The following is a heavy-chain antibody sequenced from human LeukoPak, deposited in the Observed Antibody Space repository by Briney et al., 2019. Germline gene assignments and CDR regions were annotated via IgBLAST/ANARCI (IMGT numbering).Heavy chain of an antibody. CDR2: INHSGST. CDR1: GGSFSGYY. J-gene: IGHJ5*02. V-gene: IGHV4-34*01. CDR3: ARHRIRGWFDP. D-gene: IGHD3-10*01. Sequence: SETLSLTCAVYGGSFSGYYWSWIRQPPGKGLEWIGEINHSGSTNYNPSLKSRVTISVDTSKNQFSLKLSSVTAADTAAYYCARHRIRGWFDPWGQGTLVTVSS.